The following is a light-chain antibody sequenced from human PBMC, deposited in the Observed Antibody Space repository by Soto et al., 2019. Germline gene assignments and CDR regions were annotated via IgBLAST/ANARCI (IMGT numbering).Light chain of an antibody. Sequence: QSVLTQPASVSGSPGQSITISCTGTSSDVGGNKYVSWYQHYPGKAPKLMICDVSNRPSGVSNRFSGSKSGNTASLTISGLQAEDEADYYCSAFTGTTHVFGTGTKV. J-gene: IGLJ1*01. CDR3: SAFTGTTHV. CDR2: DVS. CDR1: SSDVGGNKY. V-gene: IGLV2-14*03.